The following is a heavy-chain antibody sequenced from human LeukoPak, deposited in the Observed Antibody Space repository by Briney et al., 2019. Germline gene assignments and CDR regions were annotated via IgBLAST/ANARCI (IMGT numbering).Heavy chain of an antibody. J-gene: IGHJ3*02. Sequence: GGSLRLSCAASGFTFSSYAMHWVRQAPGKGLEWVAVISYDGSNKYYADSVKGRFTISRDNSKNTLYLQMNSLRAEDTAVYYCARDSSRELQPDAFDIWGQGTMVTVSS. CDR2: ISYDGSNK. D-gene: IGHD1-26*01. V-gene: IGHV3-30-3*01. CDR3: ARDSSRELQPDAFDI. CDR1: GFTFSSYA.